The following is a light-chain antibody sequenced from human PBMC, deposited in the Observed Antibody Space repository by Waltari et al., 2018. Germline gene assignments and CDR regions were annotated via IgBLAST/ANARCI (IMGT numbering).Light chain of an antibody. Sequence: QSALTQPASVSGSPGPSITIPCTGTSSNAGGSTLVPWYQPHPGKAPQLIIYDVNKRPSGISHRFSGSKSGNTASLTISGLQADDESDYYCCSYAGDSTLIFGGGTKLTVL. CDR2: DVN. J-gene: IGLJ2*01. CDR1: SSNAGGSTL. V-gene: IGLV2-23*02. CDR3: CSYAGDSTLI.